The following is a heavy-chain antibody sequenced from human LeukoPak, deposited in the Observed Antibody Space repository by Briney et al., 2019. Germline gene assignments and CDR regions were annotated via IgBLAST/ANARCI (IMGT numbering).Heavy chain of an antibody. CDR2: IHHSGRT. V-gene: IGHV4-38-2*02. D-gene: IGHD5-18*01. J-gene: IGHJ3*02. CDR1: GYSISSDYY. Sequence: SETLSLTCTVSGYSISSDYYWGWIRQPPGNGLEWIGSIHHSGRTYYNPSLKSRVTISVDTSKNQFSLKLSSVTAADTAVYYCARDVDTAMVTFDGGAFDIWGQGTMVTVSS. CDR3: ARDVDTAMVTFDGGAFDI.